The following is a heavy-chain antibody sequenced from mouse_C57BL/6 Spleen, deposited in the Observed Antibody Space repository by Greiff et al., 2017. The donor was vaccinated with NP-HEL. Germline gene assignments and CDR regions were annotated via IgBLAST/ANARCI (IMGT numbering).Heavy chain of an antibody. V-gene: IGHV5-6*02. D-gene: IGHD1-1*01. Sequence: EVKLEESGGDLVKPGGSLKLSCAASGFTFSSYGMSWVRQTPDKRLEWVATISSGGSYTYYPDSVKGRFTISRDNAKNTLYLQMSSLKSEDTAMYYCARHEYYGSFFMDYWGQGTSVTVSS. J-gene: IGHJ4*01. CDR1: GFTFSSYG. CDR3: ARHEYYGSFFMDY. CDR2: ISSGGSYT.